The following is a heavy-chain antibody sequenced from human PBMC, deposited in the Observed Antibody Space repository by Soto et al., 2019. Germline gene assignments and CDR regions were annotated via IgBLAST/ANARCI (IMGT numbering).Heavy chain of an antibody. CDR1: GGTFSSYA. V-gene: IGHV1-69*13. J-gene: IGHJ4*02. Sequence: SVKVSCKASGGTFSSYAISWVRQAPGQGLEWMGGIIPIFGTANYAQKFQGRVTITADESTSTAYMELSSLRSEDTAVYYCARDHYDFWSGYYFLTYWGQGTLVTVS. CDR2: IIPIFGTA. D-gene: IGHD3-3*01. CDR3: ARDHYDFWSGYYFLTY.